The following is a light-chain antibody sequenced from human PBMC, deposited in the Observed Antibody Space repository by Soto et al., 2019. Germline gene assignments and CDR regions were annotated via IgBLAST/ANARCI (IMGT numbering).Light chain of an antibody. Sequence: EIVMTQSPATLSVSPLERATLSCRASQSVSSNLAWYQQKPGQAPRLLIYGASTRATGIPARFSGSGSGTEFTLTISSLQSEDFAVYYCQQYNNWPPLTFGGGTKVDI. CDR1: QSVSSN. CDR2: GAS. J-gene: IGKJ4*01. CDR3: QQYNNWPPLT. V-gene: IGKV3-15*01.